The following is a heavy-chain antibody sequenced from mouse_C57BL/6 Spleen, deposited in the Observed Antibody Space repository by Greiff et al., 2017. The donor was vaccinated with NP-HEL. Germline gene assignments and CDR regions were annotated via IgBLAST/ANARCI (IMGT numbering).Heavy chain of an antibody. D-gene: IGHD1-1*01. Sequence: QVQLKESGPELVKPGASVKISCKASGYAFSSSWMNWVKQRPGKGLEWIGRIYPGDGDTNYNGKFKGKATLTADKSSSTAYMQLSSLTSEDSAVYFCAREGHYYGSSYVYFDYWGQGTTLTVSS. CDR2: IYPGDGDT. CDR3: AREGHYYGSSYVYFDY. V-gene: IGHV1-82*01. J-gene: IGHJ2*01. CDR1: GYAFSSSW.